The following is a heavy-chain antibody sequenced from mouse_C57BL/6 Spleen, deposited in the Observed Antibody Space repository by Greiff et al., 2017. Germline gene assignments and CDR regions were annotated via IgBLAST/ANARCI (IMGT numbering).Heavy chain of an antibody. D-gene: IGHD4-1*02. CDR2: ISDGGSYT. CDR3: AREPTGDWYFDV. V-gene: IGHV5-4*01. Sequence: VQLKESGGGLVKPGGSLKLSCAASGFTFSSYAMSWVRQTPEKRLEWVATISDGGSYTYYPDNVKGRFTISRDNAKNNLYLQMSHLKSEDTAMYYCAREPTGDWYFDVWGTGTTVTVSS. CDR1: GFTFSSYA. J-gene: IGHJ1*03.